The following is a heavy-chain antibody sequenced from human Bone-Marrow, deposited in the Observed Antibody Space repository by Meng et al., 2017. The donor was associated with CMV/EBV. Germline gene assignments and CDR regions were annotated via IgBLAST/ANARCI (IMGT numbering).Heavy chain of an antibody. V-gene: IGHV1-2*02. D-gene: IGHD2-2*01. J-gene: IGHJ4*02. Sequence: ASVKVSCKASGYTFTGYYMHWVRQAPGQGLEWMGWINPNSGGTNYAQKFQGRVTMTRDTSISTAYMELSRLRSDDTAVYYCAREDCSSTSCPIDYWGQGTLVTVPS. CDR3: AREDCSSTSCPIDY. CDR1: GYTFTGYY. CDR2: INPNSGGT.